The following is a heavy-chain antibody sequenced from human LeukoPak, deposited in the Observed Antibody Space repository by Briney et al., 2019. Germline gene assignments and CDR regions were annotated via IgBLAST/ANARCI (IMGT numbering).Heavy chain of an antibody. Sequence: GGSVRLSCAASRHTLSVYWKHWVRHARGKGLVWVSRINGYASSTIYADSVKGRFTIFRDNAKSTLYLQMNSLRGEDTAVYYCARARGDTYGYFEYGGQEPWSPSPQ. J-gene: IGHJ4*01. D-gene: IGHD5-18*01. V-gene: IGHV3-74*01. CDR3: ARARGDTYGYFEY. CDR2: INGYASST. CDR1: RHTLSVYW.